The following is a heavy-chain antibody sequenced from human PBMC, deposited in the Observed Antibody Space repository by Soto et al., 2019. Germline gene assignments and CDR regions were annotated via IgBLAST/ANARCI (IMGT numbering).Heavy chain of an antibody. CDR1: GFPFSRCA. J-gene: IGHJ4*02. CDR2: ISHSDHST. D-gene: IGHD6-19*01. V-gene: IGHV3-23*01. CDR3: AKRGGDSGWGDFDS. Sequence: EVQLLESGGGLVQPGGSLRLSCAASGFPFSRCAMNWVRQAPGKGLEWVSTISHSDHSTYYADSVKGRFTVSRDNSENTMYLQMNSMRAEDTAIYYCAKRGGDSGWGDFDSWGQGTLVTVS.